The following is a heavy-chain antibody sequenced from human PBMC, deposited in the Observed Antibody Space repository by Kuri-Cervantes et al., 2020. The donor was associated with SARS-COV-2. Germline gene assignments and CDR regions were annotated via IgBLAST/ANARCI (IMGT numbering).Heavy chain of an antibody. CDR2: ISWNSGNI. CDR3: VRDGDHWNFDY. V-gene: IGHV3-9*01. D-gene: IGHD1-1*01. Sequence: LSLTCAASGFSFDEYAMHWVRQAPGKGLDWVSGISWNSGNIDYADSVKGRFTLSRDNAKNMLFLQMNSLRAEDTAVYYCVRDGDHWNFDYWGQGTLVTVSS. J-gene: IGHJ4*02. CDR1: GFSFDEYA.